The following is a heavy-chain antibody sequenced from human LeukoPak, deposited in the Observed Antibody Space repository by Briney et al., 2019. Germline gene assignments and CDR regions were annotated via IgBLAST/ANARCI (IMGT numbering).Heavy chain of an antibody. V-gene: IGHV4-59*01. J-gene: IGHJ4*02. CDR2: VYYSVST. Sequence: SETLSLTCTVSGGSISSYYWTWIRQPPGKGLKWIGYVYYSVSTNYNPSLKSRVTISVDLSKNQFSLKLSSVTAADTAVYYCARDGGYYGDYMYYFDYWGQGALVTVSS. CDR1: GGSISSYY. CDR3: ARDGGYYGDYMYYFDY. D-gene: IGHD4-17*01.